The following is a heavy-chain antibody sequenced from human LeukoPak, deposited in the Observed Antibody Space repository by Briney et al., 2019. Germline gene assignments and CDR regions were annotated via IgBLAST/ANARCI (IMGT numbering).Heavy chain of an antibody. D-gene: IGHD2-8*02. CDR3: AKAGGYYYYFYMDV. CDR2: ISGSGNTV. J-gene: IGHJ6*03. CDR1: AITFSNYA. V-gene: IGHV3-23*01. Sequence: GGSLRLSCAASAITFSNYAMNWVRQAPGKGLEWVSAISGSGNTVHYADSVKGRFTISRDNSKSTLYLQMNSLTAEDTAVYYCAKAGGYYYYFYMDVWGKGTTVTVSS.